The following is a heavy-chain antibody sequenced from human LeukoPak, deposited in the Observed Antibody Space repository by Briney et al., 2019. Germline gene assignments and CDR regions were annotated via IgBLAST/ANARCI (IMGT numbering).Heavy chain of an antibody. CDR3: AKKGATTGDFDY. V-gene: IGHV3-23*01. CDR1: GFTFSNFL. D-gene: IGHD1-26*01. Sequence: GGSLRLTCAASGFTFSNFLMTWVRQAPGKGPEWVSAISGSGGDTYYADSVKGRFTISRDNSKNTLYLQMNSLRAEDTAVYYCAKKGATTGDFDYWGQGTLVTVSS. J-gene: IGHJ4*02. CDR2: ISGSGGDT.